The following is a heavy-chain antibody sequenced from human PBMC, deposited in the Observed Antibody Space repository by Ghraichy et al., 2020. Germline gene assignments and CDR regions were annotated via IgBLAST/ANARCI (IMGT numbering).Heavy chain of an antibody. CDR2: VSGSGDTI. Sequence: GGSLRLSCAASGFSFSDYYMSWVRQAPGKGLEWLSYVSGSGDTILYADSVKGRFTISRDNAKNSLYLQMNSLRAEDTAVYYCARDYYGGSIDYWGQGTLVTVSS. V-gene: IGHV3-11*01. D-gene: IGHD3-10*01. CDR3: ARDYYGGSIDY. CDR1: GFSFSDYY. J-gene: IGHJ4*02.